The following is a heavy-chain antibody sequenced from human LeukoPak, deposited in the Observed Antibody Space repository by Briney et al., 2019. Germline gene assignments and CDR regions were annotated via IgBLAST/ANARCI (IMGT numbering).Heavy chain of an antibody. V-gene: IGHV4-34*01. CDR2: INHSGNT. Sequence: PSETLSLTCAVYGGSFSDYYWSLIRQPPGKGLEWIGEINHSGNTNYNPSVKSRVIISIDTSKNQLSLNLRSVTAADTAIYYCARVGTVTTAFYNWFDPWGQGTLVTVSS. CDR1: GGSFSDYY. D-gene: IGHD4-17*01. J-gene: IGHJ5*02. CDR3: ARVGTVTTAFYNWFDP.